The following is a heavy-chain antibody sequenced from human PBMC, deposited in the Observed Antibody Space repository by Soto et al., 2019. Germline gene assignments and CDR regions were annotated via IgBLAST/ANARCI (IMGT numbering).Heavy chain of an antibody. CDR3: AKGTYYYDSTAKAYFDY. J-gene: IGHJ4*02. V-gene: IGHV1-2*02. Sequence: SVKVSCKASGYTFTGYYMHWVRQAPGQGLEWMGWINPNSGGTNYAQKFQGRVTMTRDTSISTAYMELSRLRSDDTAVYYFAKGTYYYDSTAKAYFDYWGQRNLGTV. CDR1: GYTFTGYY. D-gene: IGHD3-22*01. CDR2: INPNSGGT.